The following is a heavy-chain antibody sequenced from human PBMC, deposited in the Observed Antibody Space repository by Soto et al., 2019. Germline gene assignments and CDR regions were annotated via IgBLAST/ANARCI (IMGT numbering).Heavy chain of an antibody. Sequence: GSLRISFAASGFNLSHPWMTWVRQAAGKGLQWVGRIKSKTDGGTADYAAPVKGRFTISRDDSKNTAYLQMNSLKTEDTAVYYCTTGIYYDILTGYHDVAYWGQGTLVTVSS. D-gene: IGHD3-9*01. J-gene: IGHJ4*02. V-gene: IGHV3-15*01. CDR3: TTGIYYDILTGYHDVAY. CDR1: GFNLSHPW. CDR2: IKSKTDGGTA.